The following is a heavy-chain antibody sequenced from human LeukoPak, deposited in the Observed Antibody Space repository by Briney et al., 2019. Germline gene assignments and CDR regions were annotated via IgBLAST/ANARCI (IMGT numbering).Heavy chain of an antibody. CDR2: IIPIFGTA. Sequence: SVKVSCKASGGTFSNYAISWVRQAPGQGLEWMGGIIPIFGTANYAQKFQGRVTITADESTSTAYMELSSLRSEDTAVYYCARPYDSSGYTYGMDVWGQGTTVTVSS. CDR3: ARPYDSSGYTYGMDV. J-gene: IGHJ6*02. D-gene: IGHD3-22*01. CDR1: GGTFSNYA. V-gene: IGHV1-69*13.